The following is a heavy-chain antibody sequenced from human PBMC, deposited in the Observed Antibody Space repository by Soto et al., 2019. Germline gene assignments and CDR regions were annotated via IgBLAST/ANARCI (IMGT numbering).Heavy chain of an antibody. CDR2: IYSGGST. J-gene: IGHJ4*02. Sequence: SLKISCAASGFTVSSNYMSWVRQAPGKGLEWVSVIYSGGSTYYADSVKGRFTISRHNSKNTLYLQMNSLRAEDTAVYYCAIQHNFFSFDYWGQGTLVTVSS. CDR3: AIQHNFFSFDY. CDR1: GFTVSSNY. D-gene: IGHD3-3*01. V-gene: IGHV3-53*04.